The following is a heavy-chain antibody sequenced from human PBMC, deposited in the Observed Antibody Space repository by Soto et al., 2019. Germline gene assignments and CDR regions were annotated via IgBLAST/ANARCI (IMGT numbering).Heavy chain of an antibody. J-gene: IGHJ4*02. D-gene: IGHD6-13*01. CDR2: IIPIFGTA. Sequence: SVKVSCKASGGTFSSYAISWVRQAPGQGLEWMGGIIPIFGTANYAQKFQGRVTITADKSTSTAYMELSSLRSEDTAVYYCAREVERRAAAGTRICYFDYWGQGTLVTVSS. CDR3: AREVERRAAAGTRICYFDY. V-gene: IGHV1-69*06. CDR1: GGTFSSYA.